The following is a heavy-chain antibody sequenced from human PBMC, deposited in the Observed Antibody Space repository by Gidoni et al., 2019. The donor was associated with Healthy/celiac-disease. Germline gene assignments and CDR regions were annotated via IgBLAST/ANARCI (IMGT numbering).Heavy chain of an antibody. CDR1: GYPFTSYA. Sequence: QVQLVQSGAEVKKPGASVKVSCKASGYPFTSYAMHWVRQAPGQRLEWMGWINAGNGNTKYSQKFQGRVTITRDTSASTAYMELSSLRSEDTAVYYCARGEYSYGSSGWYSDFDYWGQGTLVTVSS. CDR3: ARGEYSYGSSGWYSDFDY. J-gene: IGHJ4*02. V-gene: IGHV1-3*01. D-gene: IGHD5-18*01. CDR2: INAGNGNT.